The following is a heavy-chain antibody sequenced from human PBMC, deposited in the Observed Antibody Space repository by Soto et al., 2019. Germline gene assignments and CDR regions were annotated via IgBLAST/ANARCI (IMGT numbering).Heavy chain of an antibody. CDR3: ALPFESPEV. V-gene: IGHV5-51*01. Sequence: GESLKISCKDSGDRFSYSFIAWVRQMPGKGLEWMGIIYPGDSDTRYSPSFQGQVTISADKSISTAYLQWSSLKASDTAMYYCALPFESPEVWGQGTTVTVSS. CDR1: GDRFSYSF. CDR2: IYPGDSDT. J-gene: IGHJ6*02. D-gene: IGHD3-9*01.